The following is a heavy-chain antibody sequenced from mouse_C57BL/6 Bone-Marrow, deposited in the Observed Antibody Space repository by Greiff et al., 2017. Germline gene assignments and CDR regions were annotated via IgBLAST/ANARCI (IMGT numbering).Heavy chain of an antibody. D-gene: IGHD1-1*01. J-gene: IGHJ4*01. Sequence: EVHLVESGPGLAKPSQTLSLTCSVTGYSITSDYWNWTRKFPGNKLEYMGYISYSGSTYYNPSLKSRISITRDTSKNQYYLQLNSVTTNDTATPYYSRSRYYGYAMDYWDQGTSLTASS. CDR3: SRSRYYGYAMDY. V-gene: IGHV3-8*01. CDR2: ISYSGST. CDR1: GYSITSDY.